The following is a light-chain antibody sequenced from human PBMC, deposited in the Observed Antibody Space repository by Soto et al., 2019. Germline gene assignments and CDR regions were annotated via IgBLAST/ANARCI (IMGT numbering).Light chain of an antibody. Sequence: EVVMTQSPATLSVSPGERATLSCRASQGVSSHLAWYQQKPGQAPRLLIYRASTRATGIPARFSGSGSGTEFTLTISSLQSEDFAVYYCQQYNSWPYTFGQGTKLEIK. J-gene: IGKJ2*01. V-gene: IGKV3-15*01. CDR2: RAS. CDR3: QQYNSWPYT. CDR1: QGVSSH.